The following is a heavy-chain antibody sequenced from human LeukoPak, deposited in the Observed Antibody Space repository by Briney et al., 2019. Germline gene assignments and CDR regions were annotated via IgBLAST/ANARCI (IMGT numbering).Heavy chain of an antibody. J-gene: IGHJ5*02. V-gene: IGHV4-4*07. D-gene: IGHD2-15*01. CDR1: GGSISSYY. CDR2: IYTSGST. CDR3: ARDFLHSFKGGWFDP. Sequence: SETLSLTCTVSGGSISSYYWSWIRQPAGKGLEWTGRIYTSGSTNYNPSLKSRVTMSVDTSKNQFSLKLSSVTAADTAVYYCARDFLHSFKGGWFDPWGQGTLVTVSS.